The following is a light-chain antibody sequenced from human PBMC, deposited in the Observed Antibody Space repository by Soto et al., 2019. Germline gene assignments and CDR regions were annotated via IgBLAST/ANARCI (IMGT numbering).Light chain of an antibody. CDR2: GAS. V-gene: IGKV3-20*01. Sequence: EIVLTQSPGTLSLSPGERATLSCRASQSVSSTYLGWYQQKPGQAPRLLIYGASSRATGIPDRFSGSGSGTDFTRTIARLEPEDFAVYYCQLYGSSPPRTFGQGTKVDIE. J-gene: IGKJ1*01. CDR1: QSVSSTY. CDR3: QLYGSSPPRT.